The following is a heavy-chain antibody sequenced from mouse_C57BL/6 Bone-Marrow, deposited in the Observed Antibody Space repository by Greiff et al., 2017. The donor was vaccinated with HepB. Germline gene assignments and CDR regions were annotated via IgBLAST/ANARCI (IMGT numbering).Heavy chain of an antibody. Sequence: EVQVVESGGGLVQPGGSMKLSCAASGFTFSDAWMDWVRQSPEKGLEWVAEIRNKANNHATYYAESVKGRFTISRDDSKSSVYLQMNSLRAEDTGIYYCTVYYYGSSPAWFAYWGQGTLVTVSA. D-gene: IGHD1-1*01. CDR1: GFTFSDAW. J-gene: IGHJ3*01. CDR3: TVYYYGSSPAWFAY. CDR2: IRNKANNHAT. V-gene: IGHV6-6*01.